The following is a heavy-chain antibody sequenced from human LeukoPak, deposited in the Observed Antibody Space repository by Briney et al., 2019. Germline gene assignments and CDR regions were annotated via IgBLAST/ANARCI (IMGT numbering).Heavy chain of an antibody. CDR3: AKHRALGRFLEWTEY. D-gene: IGHD3-3*01. J-gene: IGHJ4*02. CDR1: GFTFSNAW. CDR2: MSGSGDST. V-gene: IGHV3-23*01. Sequence: GGSLRLSCAASGFTFSNAWMSWVRQAPGKGLEWVSAMSGSGDSTIYADSVKGRFFISRDNSKNTLYLQMNSLRAEDTAVYYCAKHRALGRFLEWTEYWGQGTLVTVSS.